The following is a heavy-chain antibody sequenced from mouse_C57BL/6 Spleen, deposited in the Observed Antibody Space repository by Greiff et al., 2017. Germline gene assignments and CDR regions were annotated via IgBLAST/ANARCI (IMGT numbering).Heavy chain of an antibody. CDR2: IHPNSGST. CDR1: GYTFTSYW. CDR3: ARRGLLSRDYFDY. J-gene: IGHJ2*01. D-gene: IGHD1-1*02. Sequence: QVQLKQPGAELVKPGASVKLSCKASGYTFTSYWMHWVKQRPGQGLEWIGMIHPNSGSTNYNEKFKSKATLTVDKSSSTAYMQLSSLTSEDSAVYYCARRGLLSRDYFDYWGQGTTLTVAS. V-gene: IGHV1-64*01.